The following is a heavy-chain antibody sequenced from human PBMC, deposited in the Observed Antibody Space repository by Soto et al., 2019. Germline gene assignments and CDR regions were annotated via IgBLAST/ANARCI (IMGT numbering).Heavy chain of an antibody. V-gene: IGHV1-3*01. CDR2: INAGNGNT. Sequence: SCKASGYTFTSYDINWVRQAPGQRLEWMGWINAGNGNTKYSQKFQGRVTMTRGTSTSTVYMELSSLRSEDTAVYYCARAVPLVYYDSSGYYSLSPIDYWGQGTLVTVSS. D-gene: IGHD3-22*01. J-gene: IGHJ4*02. CDR3: ARAVPLVYYDSSGYYSLSPIDY. CDR1: GYTFTSYD.